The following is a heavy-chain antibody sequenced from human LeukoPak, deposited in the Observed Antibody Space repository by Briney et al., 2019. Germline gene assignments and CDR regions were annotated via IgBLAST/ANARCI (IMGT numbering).Heavy chain of an antibody. CDR1: GFTFSSYG. J-gene: IGHJ4*02. CDR3: ARDSIWFGELLWVY. V-gene: IGHV3-20*04. Sequence: RSGGSLRLSCAASGFTFSSYGMSWVRQAPGKGLEWVSGINWNGGSTGYADSVKGRFTISRDNAKNSLYLQMNSLRAEDTAVYYCARDSIWFGELLWVYWGQGTLVTVSS. D-gene: IGHD3-10*01. CDR2: INWNGGST.